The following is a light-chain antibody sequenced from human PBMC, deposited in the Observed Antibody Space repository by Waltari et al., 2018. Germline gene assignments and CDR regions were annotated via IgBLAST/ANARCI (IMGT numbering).Light chain of an antibody. CDR3: NSRDSSGNHHVV. V-gene: IGLV3-19*01. CDR2: GKN. J-gene: IGLJ2*01. CDR1: SLRSNY. Sequence: SSELTQDPAVSVALGQTVRITCQGDSLRSNYASWYQQKPVQAPVLVIYGKNNRPSGIPDRFSGSSSGNTASLTITGAQAEDEADYYCNSRDSSGNHHVVFGGGTKLTVL.